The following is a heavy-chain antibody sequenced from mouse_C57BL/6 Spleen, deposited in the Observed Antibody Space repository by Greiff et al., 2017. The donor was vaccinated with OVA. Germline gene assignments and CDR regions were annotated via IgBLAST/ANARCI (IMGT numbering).Heavy chain of an antibody. V-gene: IGHV5-9-1*02. CDR1: GFTFSSYA. D-gene: IGHD2-4*01. CDR2: ISSGGDYI. Sequence: EVKVVESGEGLVKPGGSLKLSCAASGFTFSSYAMSWVRQTPEKRLEWVAYISSGGDYIYYADTVKGRFTISRDNARNTLYLQMSSLKSEDTAMYYCTREDDYDVLAYWGQGTLVTVSA. CDR3: TREDDYDVLAY. J-gene: IGHJ3*01.